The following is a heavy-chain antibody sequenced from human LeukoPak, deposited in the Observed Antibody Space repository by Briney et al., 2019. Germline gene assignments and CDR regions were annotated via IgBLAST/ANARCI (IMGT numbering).Heavy chain of an antibody. CDR3: ATDREGATGY. J-gene: IGHJ4*02. V-gene: IGHV1-24*01. CDR1: GYHLTELS. Sequence: ASVKVSCKVSGYHLTELSMHGVRQAPGKGLEWMRGFDPEDGETIYAQKFQGRVTITEDTSTDTAYMELSSLRSGDTAVYYCATDREGATGYWGQGTLVTVSS. D-gene: IGHD1-26*01. CDR2: FDPEDGET.